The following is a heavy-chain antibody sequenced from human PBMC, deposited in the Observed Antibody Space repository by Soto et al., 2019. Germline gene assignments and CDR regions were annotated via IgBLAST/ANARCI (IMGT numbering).Heavy chain of an antibody. D-gene: IGHD2-15*01. J-gene: IGHJ4*02. Sequence: ASVKVSCKASGFTFTSSAVQWVRQARGQRLEWIGWIVVGSGNTNYAQKFQERVTITRDMSTSTAYMELSSLRSEDTAVYYYAAGLSLNGCSGGSRSEQAPYFDYWGQGTLVTVSS. CDR1: GFTFTSSA. V-gene: IGHV1-58*01. CDR2: IVVGSGNT. CDR3: AAGLSLNGCSGGSRSEQAPYFDY.